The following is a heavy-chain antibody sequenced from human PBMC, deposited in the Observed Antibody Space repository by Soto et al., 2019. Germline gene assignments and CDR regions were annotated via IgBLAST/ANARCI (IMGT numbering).Heavy chain of an antibody. CDR2: IYSGGST. D-gene: IGHD6-13*01. J-gene: IGHJ1*01. Sequence: GGSLRLSCAASGFTVSSNYMSWVRQAPGKGLEWVSVIYSGGSTYYADSVKGRFTISRDNSKNTLYLQMNSLRAEDTAVYYCARENLRGRIAAAGTEYFQHWGQGTLVTVSS. V-gene: IGHV3-53*01. CDR1: GFTVSSNY. CDR3: ARENLRGRIAAAGTEYFQH.